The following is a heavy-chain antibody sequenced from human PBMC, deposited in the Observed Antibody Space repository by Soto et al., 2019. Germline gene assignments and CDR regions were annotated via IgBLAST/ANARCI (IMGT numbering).Heavy chain of an antibody. Sequence: QVLLVQSGAEVKKPGASVQISCKASGYTFTTYDMHWVRQAPGQRLEWMGSINANNGNPKYSQRFQGIATFTRDTSATTGYMDLSSLISEDTAVYYSVVSRGWWAFHYWGQGTLVTVSS. J-gene: IGHJ4*02. D-gene: IGHD6-13*01. V-gene: IGHV1-3*01. CDR2: INANNGNP. CDR3: VVSRGWWAFHY. CDR1: GYTFTTYD.